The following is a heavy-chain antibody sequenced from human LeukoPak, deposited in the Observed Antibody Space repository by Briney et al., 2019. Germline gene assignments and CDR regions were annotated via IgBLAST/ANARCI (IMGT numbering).Heavy chain of an antibody. Sequence: SVKVSCKASGGTFSSYAISWVRQAPGQGLEWMGGIIPIFGTANYAQKFQGRVTITADESTSTAYIELSSLRSEDTAVYYCAREAQVLYQLQQGFAYWGQGTLVTVSS. D-gene: IGHD2-2*01. J-gene: IGHJ4*02. CDR2: IIPIFGTA. CDR1: GGTFSSYA. CDR3: AREAQVLYQLQQGFAY. V-gene: IGHV1-69*13.